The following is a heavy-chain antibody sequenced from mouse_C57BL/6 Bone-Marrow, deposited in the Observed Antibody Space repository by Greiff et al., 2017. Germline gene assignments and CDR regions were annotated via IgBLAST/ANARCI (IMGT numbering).Heavy chain of an antibody. J-gene: IGHJ2*01. CDR1: GYTFTSYW. CDR3: ARRCYGSSEVDY. Sequence: QVQLQQPGAELVRPGSSVKLSCKASGYTFTSYWMHWVKQRPIQGLEWIGNIDPSDSETHYNQKFKDKATLTVDKSSSTAYMRLSSLTSEDSAVYYGARRCYGSSEVDYGGQGTTLTVSS. CDR2: IDPSDSET. V-gene: IGHV1-52*01. D-gene: IGHD1-1*01.